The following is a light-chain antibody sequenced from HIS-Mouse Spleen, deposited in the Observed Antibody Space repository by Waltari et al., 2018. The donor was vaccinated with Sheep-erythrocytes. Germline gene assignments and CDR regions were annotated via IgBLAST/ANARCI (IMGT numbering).Light chain of an antibody. Sequence: SYVLTQPPSVSVAPGQTASITCGGNNIGSKSVHWYQQKPGQAPVLVVYDDSDRPSGIPERFSGANSGNTTTLTSSRVEAGDEADYYCQVWDSSSDHPVFGGGTKLTVL. V-gene: IGLV3-21*02. CDR1: NIGSKS. CDR3: QVWDSSSDHPV. CDR2: DDS. J-gene: IGLJ2*01.